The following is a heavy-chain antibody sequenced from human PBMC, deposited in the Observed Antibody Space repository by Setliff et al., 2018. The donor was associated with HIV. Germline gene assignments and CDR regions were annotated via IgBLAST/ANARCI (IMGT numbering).Heavy chain of an antibody. CDR3: ARSVMTTTNYFDY. Sequence: PSETLSLTCVVSGDSISRSRYYWGWIRQPPGKGLEWIGSFYYSGSTSYNPSLKSRVIISVDMSKNQFSLKLTSVTAADTAVFYCARSVMTTTNYFDYWGPGTLVTVSS. D-gene: IGHD4-4*01. CDR1: GDSISRSRYY. CDR2: FYYSGST. V-gene: IGHV4-39*07. J-gene: IGHJ4*02.